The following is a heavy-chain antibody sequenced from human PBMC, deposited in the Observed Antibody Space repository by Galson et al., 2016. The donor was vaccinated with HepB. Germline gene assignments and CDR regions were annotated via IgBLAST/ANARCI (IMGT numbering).Heavy chain of an antibody. Sequence: SLRLSCAASGFSFSDYYMNWIRQAPGKGLEWISYISSGGSTIYYADSVKGRFTISRDNAKKSVYLQMDSLRSDDTAKYFCAREKGEQLPYLLFHWGQGALVTVSS. D-gene: IGHD2-2*02. CDR3: AREKGEQLPYLLFH. CDR1: GFSFSDYY. CDR2: ISSGGSTI. V-gene: IGHV3-11*01. J-gene: IGHJ4*02.